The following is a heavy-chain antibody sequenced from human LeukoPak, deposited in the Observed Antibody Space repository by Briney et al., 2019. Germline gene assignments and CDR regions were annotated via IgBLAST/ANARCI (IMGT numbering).Heavy chain of an antibody. D-gene: IGHD4-17*01. V-gene: IGHV7-4-1*02. Sequence: ASVKVSCKASGGTFSSYAISWVRQAPGQGLEWMGWINTNTGNPTYAQGFTGRFVFSLDTSVNTAYLQISSLKAEDTAVYYCARGLMTTVTTGGYWGQGTLVTVSS. CDR2: INTNTGNP. J-gene: IGHJ4*02. CDR1: GGTFSSYA. CDR3: ARGLMTTVTTGGY.